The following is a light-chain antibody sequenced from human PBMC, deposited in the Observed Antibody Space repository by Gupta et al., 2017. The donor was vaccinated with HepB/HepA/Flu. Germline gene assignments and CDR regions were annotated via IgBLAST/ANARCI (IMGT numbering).Light chain of an antibody. CDR1: SSNLGTNT. Sequence: QSVLTHPPSASGTPGQRVTIPCSGTSSNLGTNTVTWYQPPPGSAPKLLIYFYSQRPSGVPDRFSCSRSGASASLAISGLQSEDEADYYCAAWDDSLNIYVFGAGTKVTVL. CDR3: AAWDDSLNIYV. V-gene: IGLV1-44*01. J-gene: IGLJ1*01. CDR2: FYS.